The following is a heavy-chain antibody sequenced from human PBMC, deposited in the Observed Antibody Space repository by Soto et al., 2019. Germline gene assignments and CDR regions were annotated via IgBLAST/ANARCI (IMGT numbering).Heavy chain of an antibody. J-gene: IGHJ6*02. V-gene: IGHV4-31*03. Sequence: LSLTCTVSGLSVDSGAFYWSWIRQNPGKGLEWIGYIYNTGTTFYNPSLKSRVTISVDTSKNQFSLKLNSVTAADTAVYYCARSLVESGYDYLRYYFGMDVWGQGTTVTVSS. CDR1: GLSVDSGAFY. D-gene: IGHD5-12*01. CDR3: ARSLVESGYDYLRYYFGMDV. CDR2: IYNTGTT.